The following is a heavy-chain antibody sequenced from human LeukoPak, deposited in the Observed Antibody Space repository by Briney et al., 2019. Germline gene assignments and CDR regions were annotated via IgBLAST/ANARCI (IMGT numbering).Heavy chain of an antibody. CDR2: IYSGGST. D-gene: IGHD4-17*01. V-gene: IGHV3-66*01. J-gene: IGHJ4*02. CDR3: ARGGGDRNPFDY. Sequence: GGSLRLSCAASGFTVSSNYMTWVRQAPGKGLEWVSVIYSGGSTYYADSVKGRFIISRDNSKNTLYLQMNSLRAEDTAVYYCARGGGDRNPFDYWAREPWSPSPQ. CDR1: GFTVSSNY.